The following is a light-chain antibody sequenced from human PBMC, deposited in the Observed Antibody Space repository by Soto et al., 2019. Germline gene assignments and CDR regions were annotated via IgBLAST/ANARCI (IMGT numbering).Light chain of an antibody. V-gene: IGKV4-1*01. Sequence: DIVMTQSPDSLAVSLGERATINCKSSQSLLHLAWYQQKPGQPPKLLIYWASTRESGVPDRFSGSGSGTDLPLTISSLQAEDVAVYYCQQYYTTPVTFGQGTKVEIK. J-gene: IGKJ1*01. CDR3: QQYYTTPVT. CDR1: QSLLH. CDR2: WAS.